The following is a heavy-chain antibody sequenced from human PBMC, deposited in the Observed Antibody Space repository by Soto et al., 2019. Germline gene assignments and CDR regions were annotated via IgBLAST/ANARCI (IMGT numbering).Heavy chain of an antibody. CDR3: AKWIVGATDDY. CDR2: ISGSGGST. Sequence: EVQLLESGGGLVQPGGSLRLSCAASGFTFSSYAMSWVRQAPGKGLEWVSDISGSGGSTYYADSVKGRFTISRDNSKNPRYLQMNSLRAENTAVYYCAKWIVGATDDYWGQGTLVTVSS. CDR1: GFTFSSYA. D-gene: IGHD1-26*01. V-gene: IGHV3-23*01. J-gene: IGHJ4*02.